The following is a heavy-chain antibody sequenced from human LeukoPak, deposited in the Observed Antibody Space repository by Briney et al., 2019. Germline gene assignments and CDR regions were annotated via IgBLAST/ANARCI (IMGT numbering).Heavy chain of an antibody. Sequence: GGSLRLSCAASGFTFSSYSMNWVRQAPGKGLEWVSSISSSSSYIYYADSVKGRFTISRDNAKNSLYLQMNSLRAEDTAVYYCARDFPLDYGDYRDYYGMDVWGQGTTVTVSS. CDR2: ISSSSSYI. CDR3: ARDFPLDYGDYRDYYGMDV. J-gene: IGHJ6*02. CDR1: GFTFSSYS. D-gene: IGHD4-17*01. V-gene: IGHV3-21*01.